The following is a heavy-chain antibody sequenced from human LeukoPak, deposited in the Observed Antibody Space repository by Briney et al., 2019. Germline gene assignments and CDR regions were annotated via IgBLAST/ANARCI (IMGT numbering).Heavy chain of an antibody. CDR1: GFTFSTYR. CDR2: IKDDGSEK. V-gene: IGHV3-7*01. J-gene: IGHJ4*02. D-gene: IGHD3-10*01. CDR3: LSGSGH. Sequence: QPGGSLRLSCAASGFTFSTYRMNWVRQAPGKGLEWLASIKDDGSEKYYVDSVKGRFIISRDNAKNSLYLQMNILRAEDTAVFYCLSGSGHCGQGSLVTVSS.